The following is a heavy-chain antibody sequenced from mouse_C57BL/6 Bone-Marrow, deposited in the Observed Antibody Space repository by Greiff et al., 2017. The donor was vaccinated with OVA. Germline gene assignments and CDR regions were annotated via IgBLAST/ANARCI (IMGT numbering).Heavy chain of an antibody. V-gene: IGHV1-50*01. CDR1: GYTFTSYW. D-gene: IGHD1-1*01. CDR3: EREVATTPYYAMDY. CDR2: IDPSDSYT. J-gene: IGHJ4*01. Sequence: VQLQQPGAELVKPGASVKLSCKASGYTFTSYWMQWVKQRPGQGLEWIGEIDPSDSYTNYNQKFKGKATLTVDTSSSTAYMQLSSLTSEDSAVYYCEREVATTPYYAMDYWGQGTSVTVSS.